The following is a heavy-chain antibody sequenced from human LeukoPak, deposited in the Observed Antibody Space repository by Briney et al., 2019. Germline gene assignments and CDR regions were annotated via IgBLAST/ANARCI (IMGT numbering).Heavy chain of an antibody. Sequence: ASVKASCKASGYTFTGYYMHWARQAPGQGLEWMGWINPNSGGTNYAQKFQGRVTMTRDTSISTAYMELSRLRSDDTAVYYCARGCCGGDAWGGLFDPWGQGTLVTVSS. CDR3: ARGCCGGDAWGGLFDP. J-gene: IGHJ5*02. CDR1: GYTFTGYY. CDR2: INPNSGGT. D-gene: IGHD2-21*02. V-gene: IGHV1-2*02.